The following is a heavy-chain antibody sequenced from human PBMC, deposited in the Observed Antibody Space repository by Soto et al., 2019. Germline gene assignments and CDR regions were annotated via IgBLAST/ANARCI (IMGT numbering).Heavy chain of an antibody. CDR2: IIPIFGTA. CDR3: ATVDTAMVYYYYGMDV. J-gene: IGHJ6*02. V-gene: IGHV1-69*12. CDR1: GGTFSSYA. Sequence: QVQLVQSGAEVKKPGSSVKVSCKASGGTFSSYAISWARQAPGQGLEWMGGIIPIFGTANYAQKFQGRVTITADESTSTAYMELSSLRSEDTAVYYCATVDTAMVYYYYGMDVWGQGTTVTVSS. D-gene: IGHD5-18*01.